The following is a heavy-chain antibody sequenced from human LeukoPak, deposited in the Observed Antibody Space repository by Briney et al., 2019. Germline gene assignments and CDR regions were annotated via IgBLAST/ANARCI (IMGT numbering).Heavy chain of an antibody. V-gene: IGHV4-34*01. CDR2: IKHSGST. CDR3: ARGPQWLDAFDI. Sequence: SETLSLPCAFFGGPLSGYYLSWIRQPPGKGLEWIGEIKHSGSTNYNPSLRRRDNISVHPYKNHFYLKLRSVTAADTAVLCCARGPQWLDAFDIWGQETMVTVSS. J-gene: IGHJ3*02. CDR1: GGPLSGYY. D-gene: IGHD3-22*01.